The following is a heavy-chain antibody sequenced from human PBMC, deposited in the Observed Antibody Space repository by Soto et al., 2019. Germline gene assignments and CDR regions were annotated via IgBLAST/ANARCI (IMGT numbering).Heavy chain of an antibody. J-gene: IGHJ5*02. D-gene: IGHD3-10*01. CDR3: ACSYNSIPPLGFDP. CDR2: IYHSGST. CDR1: GGSISSVFYS. V-gene: IGHV4-30-2*01. Sequence: TLSLTCAVCGGSISSVFYSWSWIRQPPGKGLEWIGYIYHSGSTYYNPSLKSRVTISVDRSKNQFSLKLSSVTAADTAVYYCACSYNSIPPLGFDPWGQGTLVTVSS.